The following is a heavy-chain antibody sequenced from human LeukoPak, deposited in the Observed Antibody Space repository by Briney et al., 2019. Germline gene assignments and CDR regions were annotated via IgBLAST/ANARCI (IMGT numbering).Heavy chain of an antibody. CDR1: GDSISSYY. Sequence: SETLSLTCTVSGDSISSYYWSWIRQPPGKGLEWIGYIYYSGSTNYNPSLKSRVTISVDTSKNQFSLKLSSVTAADTAVYYCARVKYYYYGMDVWGQGTTVTVSS. CDR2: IYYSGST. J-gene: IGHJ6*02. V-gene: IGHV4-59*01. CDR3: ARVKYYYYGMDV.